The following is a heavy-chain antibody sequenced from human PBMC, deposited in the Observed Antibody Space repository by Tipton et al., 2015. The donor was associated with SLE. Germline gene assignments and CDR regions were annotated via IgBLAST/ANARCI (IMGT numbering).Heavy chain of an antibody. D-gene: IGHD3-10*01. Sequence: TLSLTCTVSGGSISSSSYYWGWIRQPPGKGLEWIGSIYYSGSTYYNPSLKSRVTISVDTSKNQFSLKLSSVTAADTAVYYCARVITMVRGDAFDIWGQGTMVTVSS. J-gene: IGHJ3*02. CDR3: ARVITMVRGDAFDI. CDR1: GGSISSSSYY. CDR2: IYYSGST. V-gene: IGHV4-39*07.